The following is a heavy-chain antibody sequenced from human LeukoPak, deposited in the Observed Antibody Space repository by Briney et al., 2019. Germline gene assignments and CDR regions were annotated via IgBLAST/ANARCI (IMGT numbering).Heavy chain of an antibody. V-gene: IGHV3-48*03. D-gene: IGHD3-10*01. CDR2: ISSSGSTI. CDR3: ARDSPVYGSGMDV. J-gene: IGHJ6*04. Sequence: GGSLRLSCAASGFTFSSYEMNWVRQAPGKGLEWVSYISSSGSTIYYADSVKGRFTISRDNAKNSLYLQMNSLRAEDTAVYYCARDSPVYGSGMDVWGKGTTVTVSS. CDR1: GFTFSSYE.